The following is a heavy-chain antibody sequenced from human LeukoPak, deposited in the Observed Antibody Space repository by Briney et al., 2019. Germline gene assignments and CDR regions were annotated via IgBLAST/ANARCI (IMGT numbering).Heavy chain of an antibody. J-gene: IGHJ4*02. D-gene: IGHD5-24*01. V-gene: IGHV4-34*01. CDR2: INHSGST. Sequence: TSETLSLTCAVYGGSFSGYYWSWIRQPPGKGLEWIGEINHSGSTNYNPSLKSRVTISVDTSKNQFSLKLNSVTAADTAVYYCARDRREMATGYYFDYWGQGTLVTVSS. CDR1: GGSFSGYY. CDR3: ARDRREMATGYYFDY.